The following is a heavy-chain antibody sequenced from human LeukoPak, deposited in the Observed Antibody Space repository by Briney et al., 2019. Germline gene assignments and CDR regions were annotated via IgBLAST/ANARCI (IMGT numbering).Heavy chain of an antibody. CDR1: GFTFSDYY. CDR2: ISSSGNYA. V-gene: IGHV3-11*05. CDR3: ARVGRTSIGLDY. Sequence: GGSLRLSCASSGFTFSDYYMSWIRQAPGKGLEWVSYISSSGNYANYADSVKGRFTISRDNGKKSLNLQMESLRAEDMAVYYCARVGRTSIGLDYWGQGTVVTVSS. J-gene: IGHJ4*02. D-gene: IGHD1-7*01.